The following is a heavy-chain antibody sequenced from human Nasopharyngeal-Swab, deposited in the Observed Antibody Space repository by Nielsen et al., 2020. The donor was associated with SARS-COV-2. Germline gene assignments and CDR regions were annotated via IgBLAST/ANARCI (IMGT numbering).Heavy chain of an antibody. V-gene: IGHV1-2*06. CDR2: INPNSGGT. Sequence: ASVKVSCKASGYTFTGYYMHWVRQAPGQGLEWMGRINPNSGGTNYAQKFQGRVTMTRDTSISTAYMELSRLRSDDTAMYYCARSPYADPLGLVYWGQGTLVTVSS. J-gene: IGHJ4*02. CDR1: GYTFTGYY. D-gene: IGHD4-17*01. CDR3: ARSPYADPLGLVY.